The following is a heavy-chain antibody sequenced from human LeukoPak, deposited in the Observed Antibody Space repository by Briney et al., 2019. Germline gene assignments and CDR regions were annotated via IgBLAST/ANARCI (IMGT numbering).Heavy chain of an antibody. Sequence: GGSLRLSCAASGFTFSSYAMSWVRQAPGKGLVWVSGVIGSGDNTYYADSVKGRFTISRDNSKNTLHLQMSSLRAEDTAVYYCAKDLRDTLEEFDSWGQGTLVTVSS. V-gene: IGHV3-23*01. CDR2: VIGSGDNT. CDR1: GFTFSSYA. D-gene: IGHD5-18*01. CDR3: AKDLRDTLEEFDS. J-gene: IGHJ4*02.